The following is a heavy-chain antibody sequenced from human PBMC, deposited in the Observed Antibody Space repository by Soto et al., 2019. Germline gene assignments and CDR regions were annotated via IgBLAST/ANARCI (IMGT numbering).Heavy chain of an antibody. V-gene: IGHV3-33*01. CDR1: GFTFSSYG. D-gene: IGHD2-15*01. Sequence: GGSLRLSCAASGFTFSSYGMHWVRQAPGKGLEWVAVIWYDGSNKYYADSVKGRFTISRDNSKNTLYLQMNSLRAEDTAVYYFLRFACYGGKRGGMDYRAQGTLVIVSA. CDR2: IWYDGSNK. J-gene: IGHJ4*02. CDR3: LRFACYGGKRGGMDY.